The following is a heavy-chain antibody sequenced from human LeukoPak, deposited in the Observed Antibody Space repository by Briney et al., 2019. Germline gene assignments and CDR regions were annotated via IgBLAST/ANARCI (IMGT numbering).Heavy chain of an antibody. J-gene: IGHJ4*02. V-gene: IGHV3-7*01. CDR1: GFTFSSYW. CDR3: ARYCSCTSCYGADFDY. CDR2: IKQDGSEK. Sequence: GGSLRLSCAASGFTFSSYWMSWVRQAPGKGLEWVANIKQDGSEKYYVDSVKGRFTISRDNAKNSLYLQMNSLRAEDTAVYYCARYCSCTSCYGADFDYWGQGTLVTVSS. D-gene: IGHD2-2*01.